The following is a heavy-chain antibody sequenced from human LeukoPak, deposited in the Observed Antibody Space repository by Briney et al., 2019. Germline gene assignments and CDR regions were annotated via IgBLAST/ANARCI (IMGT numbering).Heavy chain of an antibody. V-gene: IGHV4-59*01. Sequence: SETLSLTCTVSGGSISSYYWSWMRQPPGNGLEWIGYIYYSGSTNYNPSLKSRVTISVDTSKNQLSLKLSSVTAADTAVYYCARDRVTISMNAFDIWGQGTMVTVSS. CDR2: IYYSGST. CDR3: ARDRVTISMNAFDI. J-gene: IGHJ3*02. D-gene: IGHD5-18*01. CDR1: GGSISSYY.